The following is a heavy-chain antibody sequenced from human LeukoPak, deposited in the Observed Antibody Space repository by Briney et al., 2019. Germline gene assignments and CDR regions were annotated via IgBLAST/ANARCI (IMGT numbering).Heavy chain of an antibody. Sequence: GGSLRLSCAVSGFSVSGYWMTWVCQAPGKGLEWAANIKQDGSEKNYVDSVEGRFTISRDNAENSLFLQMNSLRVEDTAVYYCAREWQGGIAAAGTRIEGDYWGQGTLVAVSS. CDR1: GFSVSGYW. CDR2: IKQDGSEK. D-gene: IGHD6-13*01. J-gene: IGHJ4*02. CDR3: AREWQGGIAAAGTRIEGDY. V-gene: IGHV3-7*01.